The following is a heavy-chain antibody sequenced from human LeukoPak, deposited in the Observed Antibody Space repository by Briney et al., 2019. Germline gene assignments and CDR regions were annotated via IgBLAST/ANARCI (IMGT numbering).Heavy chain of an antibody. CDR2: INHSGST. CDR3: ARDLWYSSSSGDV. D-gene: IGHD6-6*01. CDR1: GGSFSGYY. Sequence: SETLSLTCAVYGGSFSGYYWSWIRQPPGKGLEWIGEINHSGSTNYNPSLRSRVTISVDTSKNQFSLKLSSVTAADTAVYYCARDLWYSSSSGDVWGKGTTVTVSS. J-gene: IGHJ6*04. V-gene: IGHV4-34*01.